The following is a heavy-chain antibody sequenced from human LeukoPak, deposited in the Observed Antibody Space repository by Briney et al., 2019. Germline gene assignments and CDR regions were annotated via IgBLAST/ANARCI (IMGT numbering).Heavy chain of an antibody. Sequence: GGSLRLSCAASGFTFSSYEMNWVRQAPGKGLEWVSTINWNGGSTGYADSVKGRFTISRDNAKNSLYLQMNSLRPEDTALYYCSTDPRLLMYWGHGTLVTVSS. CDR1: GFTFSSYE. CDR3: STDPRLLMY. CDR2: INWNGGST. D-gene: IGHD2-8*01. J-gene: IGHJ4*01. V-gene: IGHV3-20*04.